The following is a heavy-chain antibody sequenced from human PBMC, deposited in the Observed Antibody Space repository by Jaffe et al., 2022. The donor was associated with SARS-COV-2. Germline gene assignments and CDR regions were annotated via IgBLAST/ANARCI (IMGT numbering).Heavy chain of an antibody. CDR2: IKTKTDGGTT. CDR1: GFTFSKAW. D-gene: IGHD2-2*01. J-gene: IGHJ4*02. Sequence: EVQLVESGGGLVKPGGSLRLSCAASGFTFSKAWMSWVRQAPGKGLEWIGRIKTKTDGGTTDYAAPVKGRFTISRDDSINTLYLQMNGLKTEDTAVYYCTRFYCSSTNCYDYWGQGTLVTVSS. CDR3: TRFYCSSTNCYDY. V-gene: IGHV3-15*01.